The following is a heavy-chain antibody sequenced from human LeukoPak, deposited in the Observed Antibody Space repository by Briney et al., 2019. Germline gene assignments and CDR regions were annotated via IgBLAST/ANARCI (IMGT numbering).Heavy chain of an antibody. Sequence: PSETLSLTCTVSGGSIGSSSYNWGWIRQPPGMGLEWIGSIYYSGSTYYNPSLKSRGTISVDTSKNQFSLNLTSVTAADTAVYYCARRVVQAGMDVWGQGTTVTVSS. V-gene: IGHV4-39*01. D-gene: IGHD6-6*01. CDR2: IYYSGST. CDR1: GGSIGSSSYN. CDR3: ARRVVQAGMDV. J-gene: IGHJ6*02.